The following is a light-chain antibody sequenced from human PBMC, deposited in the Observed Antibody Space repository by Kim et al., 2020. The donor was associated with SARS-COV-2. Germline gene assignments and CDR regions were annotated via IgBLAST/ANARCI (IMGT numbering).Light chain of an antibody. V-gene: IGKV1-12*01. CDR1: ESASSW. J-gene: IGKJ1*01. CDR2: SAS. Sequence: DIQMTQSPSSVSASVGDRVTITCRASESASSWLAWYQQKPGKAPKLLIYSASTLQSGVPSRFSGGGSGTDFTLTISRLQPEDFATYFCQQANSFPWTFGQGTKVDIK. CDR3: QQANSFPWT.